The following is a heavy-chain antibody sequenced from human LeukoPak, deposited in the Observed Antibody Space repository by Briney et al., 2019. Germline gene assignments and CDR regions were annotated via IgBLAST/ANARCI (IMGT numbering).Heavy chain of an antibody. V-gene: IGHV3-23*01. CDR1: GFTFSSYA. CDR2: ISGSGGST. D-gene: IGHD3-10*01. CDR3: AKEDPLMVRGVDNWFDP. Sequence: GGSPRLSCAASGFTFSSYAMSWVRQAPGKGLEWVSAISGSGGSTYYADSVKGRFTISRDNSKNTLYLQMNSLRAEDTAVYYCAKEDPLMVRGVDNWFDPWGQGTLVTVSS. J-gene: IGHJ5*02.